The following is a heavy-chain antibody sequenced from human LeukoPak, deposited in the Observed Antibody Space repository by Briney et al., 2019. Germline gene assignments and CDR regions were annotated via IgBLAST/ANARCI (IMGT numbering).Heavy chain of an antibody. V-gene: IGHV4-4*07. CDR3: ARENVKYYYDSSGSFMFDY. J-gene: IGHJ4*02. CDR2: IYTSGST. Sequence: SETLSLTCTVSGGSISSYYWSWIRQPAGKGLEWIGRIYTSGSTNYNPSLKSRVTMSVDTSKNQFSLKLSSVTAADTAVYYCARENVKYYYDSSGSFMFDYWGQGTLVTVSS. CDR1: GGSISSYY. D-gene: IGHD3-22*01.